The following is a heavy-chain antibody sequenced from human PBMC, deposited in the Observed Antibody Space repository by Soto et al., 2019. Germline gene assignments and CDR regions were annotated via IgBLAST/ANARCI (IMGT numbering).Heavy chain of an antibody. V-gene: IGHV3-53*01. Sequence: EVQLVESGGGLIQPGWSLRLSCAASGFTVSNNYMRWVRQAPGKGLEWVSLIYSGGNTHYADSVKGRFTISRDDAKNTLYLQMNSLRVEDTAVYYCARDPPGIAASGAGVWGQGTLVTVSS. CDR1: GFTVSNNY. CDR2: IYSGGNT. D-gene: IGHD6-13*01. CDR3: ARDPPGIAASGAGV. J-gene: IGHJ4*02.